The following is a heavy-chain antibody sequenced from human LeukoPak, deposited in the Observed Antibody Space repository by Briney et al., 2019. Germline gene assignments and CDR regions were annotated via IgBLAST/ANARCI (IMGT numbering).Heavy chain of an antibody. V-gene: IGHV4-59*01. D-gene: IGHD5-24*01. J-gene: IGHJ4*02. CDR3: AREGDGYNRY. CDR1: GGSISRYY. CDR2: IYYRGST. Sequence: SETLSLTCTVSGGSISRYYWSWIRQPPGKGLEWIGYIYYRGSTNYNPSLKSRVTISVDTSKNQFSLKPSSVTAADTAVYYCAREGDGYNRYWGQGTLVTVSS.